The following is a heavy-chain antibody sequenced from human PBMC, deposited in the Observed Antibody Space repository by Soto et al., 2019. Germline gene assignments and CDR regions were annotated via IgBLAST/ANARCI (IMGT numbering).Heavy chain of an antibody. Sequence: QVQLVESGGGVVQPGRSLRLSCAASGFTYSSYGMHWVRQAPGKGLEWVAVIWYDGSNKYYADSVKGRFTISRDNSKNTLYLQMNSLRAEDTAVYYCAREHRGIVVAGDAFDIWGQGTMVTVSS. CDR1: GFTYSSYG. CDR2: IWYDGSNK. CDR3: AREHRGIVVAGDAFDI. D-gene: IGHD3-22*01. J-gene: IGHJ3*02. V-gene: IGHV3-33*01.